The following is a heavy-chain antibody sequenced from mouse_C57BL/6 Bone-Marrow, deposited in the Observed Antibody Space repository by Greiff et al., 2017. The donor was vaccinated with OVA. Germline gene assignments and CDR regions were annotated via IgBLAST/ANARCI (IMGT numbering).Heavy chain of an antibody. CDR3: ASFITTVVATSHWYFDV. D-gene: IGHD1-1*01. CDR2: IDPANGNT. CDR1: GFNIKNTY. V-gene: IGHV14-3*01. J-gene: IGHJ1*03. Sequence: EVQLVESVAELVRPGASVKLSCTASGFNIKNTYMHWVKQRPEQGLEWIGRIDPANGNTKYAPKFQGKATITADTSSNTAYLQLSSLTSEDTAIYYCASFITTVVATSHWYFDVWGTGTTVTVSS.